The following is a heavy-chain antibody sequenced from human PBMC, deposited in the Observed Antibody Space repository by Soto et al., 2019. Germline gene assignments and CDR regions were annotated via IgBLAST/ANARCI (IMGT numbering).Heavy chain of an antibody. CDR1: GFTFSSYG. CDR2: IWYDGSNK. Sequence: GGSLRLSCAASGFTFSSYGMHWVRQAPGKGLEWVAVIWYDGSNKYYADSVKGRFTISRDNSKNTLYLQMNSLRAEDTAVYYCARGVPSRDFWSGSSYYYYYMDVWGKGTTVTVSS. D-gene: IGHD3-3*01. V-gene: IGHV3-33*01. J-gene: IGHJ6*03. CDR3: ARGVPSRDFWSGSSYYYYYMDV.